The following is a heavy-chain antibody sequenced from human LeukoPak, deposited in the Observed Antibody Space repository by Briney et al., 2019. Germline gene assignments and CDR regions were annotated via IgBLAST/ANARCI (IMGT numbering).Heavy chain of an antibody. CDR2: INHSGST. Sequence: SGTLSLTCAVYGGSFSGYYWSWIRQPPGKGLEWIGEINHSGSTNYNPSLKSRVTISVDTSKNQFSLKRSSGTAADTAVYYWARGQAGKLADGGQGTLVTVSA. D-gene: IGHD6-13*01. CDR3: ARGQAGKLAD. V-gene: IGHV4-34*01. J-gene: IGHJ4*02. CDR1: GGSFSGYY.